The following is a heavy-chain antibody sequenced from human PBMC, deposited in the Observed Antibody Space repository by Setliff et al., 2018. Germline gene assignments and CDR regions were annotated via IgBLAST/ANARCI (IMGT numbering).Heavy chain of an antibody. Sequence: SGGSLRLSCAVSGFIFSDYYMSWIRQAPGRGLEWVSYISSSGNTIYYADSVKGRFTISRDNAKNSLYLQMNSLRAEDTAMYYCARDLDTAMTRGAFDIWGQGTMVTVSS. CDR2: ISSSGNTI. CDR3: ARDLDTAMTRGAFDI. J-gene: IGHJ3*02. D-gene: IGHD5-18*01. CDR1: GFIFSDYY. V-gene: IGHV3-11*01.